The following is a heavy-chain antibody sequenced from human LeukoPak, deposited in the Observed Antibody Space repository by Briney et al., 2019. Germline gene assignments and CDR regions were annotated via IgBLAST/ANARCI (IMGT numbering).Heavy chain of an antibody. V-gene: IGHV3-30*18. CDR1: GFTFSSYG. CDR2: ISYDGSNK. D-gene: IGHD3-10*01. J-gene: IGHJ3*02. Sequence: PGRSLRLSCAASGFTFSSYGMHWVRQAPGKGLEWVAVISYDGSNKYYADSVKGRFTISRDNSKNPLYLQMNSLRAEDTAVYYCAKSITMVRGVIILEDAFDIWGQGTMVTVSS. CDR3: AKSITMVRGVIILEDAFDI.